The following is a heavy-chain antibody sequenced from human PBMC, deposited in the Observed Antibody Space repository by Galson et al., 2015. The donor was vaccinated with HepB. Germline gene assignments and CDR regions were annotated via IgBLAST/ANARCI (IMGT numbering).Heavy chain of an antibody. CDR3: ARLCRPIYPFDS. CDR2: ISPDRSTK. V-gene: IGHV3-48*01. J-gene: IGHJ4*02. CDR1: GFTFNTYS. Sequence: SLRLSCATSGFTFNTYSMRWVRQAPGKGLEWVAFISPDRSTKSYADSVKGRFTISRDNSKKTLYLQMNSLRAEDTAVYYCARLCRPIYPFDSWGQGTLVTVSS. D-gene: IGHD3-3*01.